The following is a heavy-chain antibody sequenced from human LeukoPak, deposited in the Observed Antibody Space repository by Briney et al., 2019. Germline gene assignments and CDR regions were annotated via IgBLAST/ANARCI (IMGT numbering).Heavy chain of an antibody. J-gene: IGHJ6*02. CDR3: ATSLSGSSNYGMDV. D-gene: IGHD6-6*01. V-gene: IGHV4-34*01. CDR2: IHHSGST. CDR1: GGSFSGYY. Sequence: SETLSLTCAVYGGSFSGYYWTWSRQPPRKGLEWIGEIHHSGSTNYNPSLKTRVTISVDTSKNQFSLKLSSVTAADTAIYYCATSLSGSSNYGMDVWGQGTTVTVSS.